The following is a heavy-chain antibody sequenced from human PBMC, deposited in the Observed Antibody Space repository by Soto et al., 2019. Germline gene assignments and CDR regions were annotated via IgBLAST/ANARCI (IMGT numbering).Heavy chain of an antibody. CDR2: IYSDGST. CDR1: GFTVSNNY. J-gene: IGHJ5*02. Sequence: EVQLVESGGGLVQPGGSLRLSCAASGFTVSNNYINWVRQAPGKGLEWVSVIYSDGSTYYADSVKGRFTISRDNSKNTLYLQMNSLRAEDTAVYYCARGGPPTSNWFDPWGQGTLVTVSS. CDR3: ARGGPPTSNWFDP. D-gene: IGHD1-26*01. V-gene: IGHV3-66*01.